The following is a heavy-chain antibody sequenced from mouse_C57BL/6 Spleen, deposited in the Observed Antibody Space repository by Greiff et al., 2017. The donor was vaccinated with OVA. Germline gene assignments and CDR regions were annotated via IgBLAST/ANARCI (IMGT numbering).Heavy chain of an antibody. Sequence: VQLQQPGAELVKPGASVKLSCKASGYTFTSYWMHWVKQRPGQGLEWIGMIHPNSGSTNYYEKFKSKATLTVDKSSSTAYMQLSSLTSEDSAVYYCARRHYGNYVGAMDYWGQGTSVTVSS. CDR1: GYTFTSYW. CDR3: ARRHYGNYVGAMDY. D-gene: IGHD2-1*01. V-gene: IGHV1-64*01. J-gene: IGHJ4*01. CDR2: IHPNSGST.